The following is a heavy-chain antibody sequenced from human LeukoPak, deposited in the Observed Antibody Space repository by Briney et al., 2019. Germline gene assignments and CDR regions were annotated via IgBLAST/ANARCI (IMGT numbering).Heavy chain of an antibody. J-gene: IGHJ5*02. D-gene: IGHD6-6*01. Sequence: GASVKVSCKASGYTFTSYGISWVRQAPGQGLEWMGWISAYNGNTNYAQKLQGRVTMTTDTSTSTAYMELSRLRSDDTAVYYCARDKGIRRSSSSATHWFDPWGQGTLVTVSS. CDR3: ARDKGIRRSSSSATHWFDP. CDR1: GYTFTSYG. V-gene: IGHV1-18*01. CDR2: ISAYNGNT.